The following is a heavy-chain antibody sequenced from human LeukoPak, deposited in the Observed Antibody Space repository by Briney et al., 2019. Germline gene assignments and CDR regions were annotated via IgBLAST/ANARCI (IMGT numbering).Heavy chain of an antibody. J-gene: IGHJ4*02. CDR1: GFTFNNAW. D-gene: IGHD6-13*01. CDR3: TKGGVAAYFDS. V-gene: IGHV3-15*01. Sequence: PGGSLRLSCAASGFTFNNAWMSWVRQVPGKGLEWVGRIKSKTDVGTTDYAAPVKGRFTLSRNDSKNTLYLQMNSLETEDTAVDYCTKGGVAAYFDSWGQGTLVAVSS. CDR2: IKSKTDVGTT.